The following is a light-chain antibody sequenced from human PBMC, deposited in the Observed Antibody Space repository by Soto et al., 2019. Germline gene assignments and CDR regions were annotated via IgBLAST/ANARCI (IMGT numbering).Light chain of an antibody. CDR3: CSYSGSSTWV. J-gene: IGLJ1*01. CDR2: EGS. V-gene: IGLV2-23*01. CDR1: SSDVGSYNL. Sequence: QSALTQPASVSGSPGQSITISCTGTSSDVGSYNLVSWYQQHPGKAPKPMIYEGSKPPSGVSNRFSGSKSGNTASLTISGPQAEDEADYYCCSYSGSSTWVFGTGTKVTVL.